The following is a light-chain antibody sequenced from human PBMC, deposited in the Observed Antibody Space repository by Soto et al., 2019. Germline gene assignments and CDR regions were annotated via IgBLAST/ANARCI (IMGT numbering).Light chain of an antibody. J-gene: IGKJ5*01. V-gene: IGKV3-11*01. CDR1: QSVSNY. CDR2: DAS. Sequence: EVVLTQSPGTLSLSPGERVTLSCRASQSVSNYLAWYQQKPGQAPRLLIYDASNRATDIPARFSGSGSGTDFTLTISSLEPEDFAVYYCQQRSNWPPFNFGQWTRLDIK. CDR3: QQRSNWPPFN.